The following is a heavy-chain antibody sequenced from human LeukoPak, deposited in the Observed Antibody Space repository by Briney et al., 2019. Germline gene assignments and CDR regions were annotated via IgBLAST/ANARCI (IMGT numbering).Heavy chain of an antibody. Sequence: ASVKVSCKTSNYTFTSYGILWVRQAPGQGLEWMGWISAYNGATNYVENLQDRLTMTTDTSTSTAYMGLRSLRSDDTAVYYCARFSLGGRLSDGFDIWGQGTMVTVSS. CDR2: ISAYNGAT. V-gene: IGHV1-18*01. D-gene: IGHD2-15*01. J-gene: IGHJ3*02. CDR3: ARFSLGGRLSDGFDI. CDR1: NYTFTSYG.